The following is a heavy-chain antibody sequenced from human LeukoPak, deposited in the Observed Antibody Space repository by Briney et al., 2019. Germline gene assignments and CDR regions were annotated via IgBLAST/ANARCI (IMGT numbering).Heavy chain of an antibody. CDR2: IYYSGST. D-gene: IGHD4-17*01. V-gene: IGHV4-59*12. Sequence: SETLSLTCTVSGGSISSYYWSWIRQPPGKGLEWIGYIYYSGSTNHNPSLKSRVTISVDTSKNQFSLKLSSVTAADTAVYYCAATTVTTPWFDPWGQGTLVTVSS. J-gene: IGHJ5*02. CDR1: GGSISSYY. CDR3: AATTVTTPWFDP.